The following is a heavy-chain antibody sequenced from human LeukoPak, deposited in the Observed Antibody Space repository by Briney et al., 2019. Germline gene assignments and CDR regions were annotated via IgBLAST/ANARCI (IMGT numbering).Heavy chain of an antibody. CDR1: GITFNSFG. J-gene: IGHJ6*03. CDR2: ISFDGSNK. CDR3: AKEGYSFGRYYYYYYMDV. D-gene: IGHD5-18*01. Sequence: PGGSLRLSCAASGITFNSFGMHWVRQAPGKGLEWVAVISFDGSNKYYADSVKGRFTISRDSKNTLYLQMSSLRADDTAVYYCAKEGYSFGRYYYYYYMDVWGKGTTVTVSS. V-gene: IGHV3-30*18.